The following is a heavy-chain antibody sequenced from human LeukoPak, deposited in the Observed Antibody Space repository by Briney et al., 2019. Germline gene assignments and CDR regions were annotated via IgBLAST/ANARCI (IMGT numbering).Heavy chain of an antibody. CDR2: IYYSGST. D-gene: IGHD2-15*01. J-gene: IGHJ1*01. CDR3: ALGYCGGGSCYAREYFQH. CDR1: GGSISSGGYY. Sequence: SQTLSLTCTVSGGSISSGGYYWTWIRQHPGKGLEWIGYIYYSGSTYYNPSLKSRVTVSVDTSKNQFSLRLSSVTAADTAVYYCALGYCGGGSCYAREYFQHWGQGTLVTVSS. V-gene: IGHV4-31*03.